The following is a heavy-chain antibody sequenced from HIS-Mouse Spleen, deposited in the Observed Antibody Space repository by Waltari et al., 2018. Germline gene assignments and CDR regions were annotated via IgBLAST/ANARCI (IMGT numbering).Heavy chain of an antibody. J-gene: IGHJ1*01. Sequence: QVQLVESGAGLVQPGRSLRRSCAASGFSYTSYRVQWLRPAPGKGLGWVAVIWYDGSNKYYADSVKGRFTISRDNSKNTLYLQMNSLRAEDTAVYYCAKEHIAVAGTGYFQHWGQDTLVTVSS. CDR2: IWYDGSNK. CDR1: GFSYTSYR. D-gene: IGHD6-19*01. CDR3: AKEHIAVAGTGYFQH. V-gene: IGHV3-33*06.